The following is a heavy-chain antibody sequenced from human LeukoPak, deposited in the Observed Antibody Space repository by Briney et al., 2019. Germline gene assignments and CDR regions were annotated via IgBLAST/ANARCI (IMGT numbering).Heavy chain of an antibody. Sequence: SETLSLTCTVSGGSISSGDYYWSWIRQPPGKGLEWIGYIYYSGSTYYSPSLKSRVTISVDTSKNQFSLKLSSVTAADTAVYYCARDRVTRLQNWFDPWGQGTLVTVSS. CDR2: IYYSGST. V-gene: IGHV4-30-4*01. CDR1: GGSISSGDYY. J-gene: IGHJ5*02. D-gene: IGHD1-1*01. CDR3: ARDRVTRLQNWFDP.